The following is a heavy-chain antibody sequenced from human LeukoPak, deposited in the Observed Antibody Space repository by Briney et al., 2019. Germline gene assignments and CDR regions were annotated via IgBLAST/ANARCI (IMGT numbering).Heavy chain of an antibody. CDR2: ISIYNGNT. Sequence: ASVKVSCKASGDTFSNDGISWVRQAPGQGIEWMGWISIYNGNTAYAQKLRGRVTMTTDTSTSTAYMELRSLRSDDTAVYYCARITYDFWSGYYMPDDPWGQGTLVTVSS. CDR3: ARITYDFWSGYYMPDDP. CDR1: GDTFSNDG. V-gene: IGHV1-18*01. J-gene: IGHJ5*02. D-gene: IGHD3-3*01.